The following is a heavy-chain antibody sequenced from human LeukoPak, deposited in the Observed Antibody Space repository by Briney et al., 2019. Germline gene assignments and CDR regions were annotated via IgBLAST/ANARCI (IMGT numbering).Heavy chain of an antibody. Sequence: SVKVSCKASGGTFSSYAISWVRQAPGQGLEWMGGIIPIFGTANYAQKFQGRVTITADKSTSTAYMELSSLRSEDTAVYYCASARQFWSGGYYYMDVWGKGTTVTVSS. J-gene: IGHJ6*03. CDR3: ASARQFWSGGYYYMDV. V-gene: IGHV1-69*06. D-gene: IGHD3-3*01. CDR2: IIPIFGTA. CDR1: GGTFSSYA.